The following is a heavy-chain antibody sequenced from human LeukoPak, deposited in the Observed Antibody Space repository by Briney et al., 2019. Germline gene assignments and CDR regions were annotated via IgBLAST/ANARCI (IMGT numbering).Heavy chain of an antibody. V-gene: IGHV1-2*02. D-gene: IGHD2-8*01. CDR3: ARAMSNGRFAEYFQH. J-gene: IGHJ1*01. Sequence: GWINPNSGGTNYAQKFQGRVTMTRDTSISTAYMELSRLRSDDTAVYYCARAMSNGRFAEYFQHWGQGTLVTVSS. CDR2: INPNSGGT.